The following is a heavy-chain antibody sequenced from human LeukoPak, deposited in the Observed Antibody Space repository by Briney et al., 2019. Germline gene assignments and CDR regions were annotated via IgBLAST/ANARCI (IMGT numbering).Heavy chain of an antibody. D-gene: IGHD3-10*01. CDR1: VYTFISYG. V-gene: IGHV1-18*01. J-gene: IGHJ4*02. CDR3: ARDKAPNGLGSYPFDY. Sequence: AAVKVSCKASVYTFISYGISWVRQAPGQGPEWMGWISAFNGNTDYAQRFQGTVTMTTDTSTSTAYMELRSLRSDDTAVYYCARDKAPNGLGSYPFDYWGQGTLVSVSS. CDR2: ISAFNGNT.